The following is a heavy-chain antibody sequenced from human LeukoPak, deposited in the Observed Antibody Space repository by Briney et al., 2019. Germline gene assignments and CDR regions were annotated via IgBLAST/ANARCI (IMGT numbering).Heavy chain of an antibody. CDR1: GYTFTSYG. CDR3: ARASVLYYDFWSGYYRWFDP. CDR2: ISAYNGNT. V-gene: IGHV1-18*01. D-gene: IGHD3-3*01. Sequence: ASVKVSCKASGYTFTSYGISWVRQAPGQGLEWMGWISAYNGNTNYAQKLQGRVTMTTDTSTSTAYMELRSLRSDDTAVYYCARASVLYYDFWSGYYRWFDPWGQGTLVTVS. J-gene: IGHJ5*02.